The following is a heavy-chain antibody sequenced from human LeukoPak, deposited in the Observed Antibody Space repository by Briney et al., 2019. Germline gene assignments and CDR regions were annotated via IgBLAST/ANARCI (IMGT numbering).Heavy chain of an antibody. CDR2: ISGSSSII. CDR1: GFTFSDYY. D-gene: IGHD5-12*01. J-gene: IGHJ4*02. Sequence: GGSLRLSCASSGFTFSDYYMSWIRQAPGKGLEWLSYISGSSSIIYYADSVKGRFTISRDNAKNSLFLQLDSLRAEDTAVYYSARDRGFSGYDPSDFWGQGTLVTVSS. V-gene: IGHV3-11*04. CDR3: ARDRGFSGYDPSDF.